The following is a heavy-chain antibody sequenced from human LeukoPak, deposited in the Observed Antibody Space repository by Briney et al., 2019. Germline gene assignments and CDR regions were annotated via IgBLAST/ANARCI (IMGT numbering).Heavy chain of an antibody. CDR3: TTEWLAATFDY. J-gene: IGHJ4*02. CDR2: IKSKTDGGTT. D-gene: IGHD2-15*01. CDR1: GFTFSNAW. Sequence: GGSLRLSCAASGFTFSNAWMSWVRQAPGKGLEWVGRIKSKTDGGTTDYAAPVKGRFTITREDSKNTQYLQMNSMKTEDTAVYYFTTEWLAATFDYWGQGTLVTVSS. V-gene: IGHV3-15*01.